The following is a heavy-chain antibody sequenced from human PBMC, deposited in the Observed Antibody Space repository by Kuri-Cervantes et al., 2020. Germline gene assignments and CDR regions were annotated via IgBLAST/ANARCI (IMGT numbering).Heavy chain of an antibody. J-gene: IGHJ5*02. V-gene: IGHV4-39*07. CDR3: APFNTYYDILTGYWENWFDP. Sequence: WVRQPPGKGLEWIGSIYYSGSTYYNPSLKSRVTISVDTSKNQFSLKLSSVTAADTAVYYCAPFNTYYDILTGYWENWFDPWGQGTLVTVSS. D-gene: IGHD3-9*01. CDR2: IYYSGST.